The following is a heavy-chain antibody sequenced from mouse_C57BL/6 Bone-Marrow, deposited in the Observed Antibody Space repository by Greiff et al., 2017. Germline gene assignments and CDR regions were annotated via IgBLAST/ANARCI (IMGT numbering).Heavy chain of an antibody. J-gene: IGHJ2*01. CDR3: ARWTTVVATGDY. V-gene: IGHV1-69*01. CDR1: GYTFTSYW. CDR2: IDPSDSYT. Sequence: QVQLQQSGAELVMPGASVKLSCKASGYTFTSYWMHWVKQRPGQGLEWIGEIDPSDSYTNYNQKFNGKSTLTVDKSSSTAYMQLSSLTSEDSAVYYWARWTTVVATGDYWGQGTTLTVSS. D-gene: IGHD1-1*01.